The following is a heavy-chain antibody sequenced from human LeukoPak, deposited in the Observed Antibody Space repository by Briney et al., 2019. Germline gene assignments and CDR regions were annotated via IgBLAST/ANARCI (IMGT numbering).Heavy chain of an antibody. D-gene: IGHD5-12*01. Sequence: ASETLSLTCTVSGDSISTYYWTWIRQPAGKGLEWIGRVYTSGSAAYNPSLKSRVTLSVDTSKKQLSLKLRSVTAADTAVYYCAKTVELRLELGSGYFDYWGQGTLVTVSS. CDR2: VYTSGSA. V-gene: IGHV4-4*07. CDR3: AKTVELRLELGSGYFDY. CDR1: GDSISTYY. J-gene: IGHJ4*02.